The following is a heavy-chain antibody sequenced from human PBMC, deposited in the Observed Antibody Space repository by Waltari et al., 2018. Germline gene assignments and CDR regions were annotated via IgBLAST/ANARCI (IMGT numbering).Heavy chain of an antibody. V-gene: IGHV3-23*01. Sequence: EVQLLASGGGLVQPGGSLRLSCAASGFTFSSYAMSWVRRAPGKGLEWFSAISGSGGRTHYADSVVGRFSTSRDKSKYTLYLQMNSLRAEDAAVYYCAKEGYYDSREYWGQGSLVTVSS. CDR3: AKEGYYDSREY. D-gene: IGHD3-22*01. CDR2: ISGSGGRT. CDR1: GFTFSSYA. J-gene: IGHJ4*02.